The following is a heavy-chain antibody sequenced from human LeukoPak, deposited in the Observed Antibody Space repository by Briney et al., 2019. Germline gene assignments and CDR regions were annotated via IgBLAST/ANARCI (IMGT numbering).Heavy chain of an antibody. D-gene: IGHD6-13*01. CDR2: ISSSSSTI. CDR3: ARDKVIAAAGYTDFDY. V-gene: IGHV3-48*04. Sequence: GGSLRLSCAASGFTFSSYSMNWVRQAPGKGLEWVSYISSSSSTIYYADSVKGRFTISRDNAKNSLYLQMNSLRAEDTAVYYCARDKVIAAAGYTDFDYWGQGTLVTVSS. J-gene: IGHJ4*02. CDR1: GFTFSSYS.